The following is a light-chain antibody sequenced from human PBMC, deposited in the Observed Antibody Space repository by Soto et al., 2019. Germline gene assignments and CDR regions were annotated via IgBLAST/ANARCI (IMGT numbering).Light chain of an antibody. J-gene: IGKJ1*01. V-gene: IGKV2-30*01. CDR3: MQGTHWPPT. CDR2: KVS. Sequence: EVEMTQSPLSLPVTLGQPASISCRSSHSLLYGDGNTYLNWFQQRAGQSPRRLIYKVSNRDSGVPDRFSGSGSDTDFTLKISRVEAEDVGVYYCMQGTHWPPTFGQGTNVEIK. CDR1: HSLLYGDGNTY.